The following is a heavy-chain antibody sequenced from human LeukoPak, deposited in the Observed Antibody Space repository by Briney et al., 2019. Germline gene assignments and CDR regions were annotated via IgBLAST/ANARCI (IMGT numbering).Heavy chain of an antibody. D-gene: IGHD2-2*01. J-gene: IGHJ4*02. CDR1: GGSFSGYY. CDR2: INHSGST. Sequence: SETLSLTCAVYGGSFSGYYWSWIRQPPGKGLEWIGEINHSGSTNYNPSLKSRVTISVDTSKNQFSLKLSSVTAADTAVYYCASLKGMPTNWGQGTLVTVSS. V-gene: IGHV4-34*01. CDR3: ASLKGMPTN.